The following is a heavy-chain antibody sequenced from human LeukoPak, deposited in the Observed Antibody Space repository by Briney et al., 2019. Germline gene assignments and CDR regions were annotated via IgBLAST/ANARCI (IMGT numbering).Heavy chain of an antibody. Sequence: SVKVSCKASGGTFSSYAISWVRQAPGQGLEWMGGIIPIFGTANYAQKFQGRVTITADESTSTAYMELSSLRAEDTALYYCARGAYNSGSTHENWGQGTLVTVSS. CDR3: ARGAYNSGSTHEN. CDR1: GGTFSSYA. CDR2: IIPIFGTA. J-gene: IGHJ4*02. D-gene: IGHD1-26*01. V-gene: IGHV1-69*01.